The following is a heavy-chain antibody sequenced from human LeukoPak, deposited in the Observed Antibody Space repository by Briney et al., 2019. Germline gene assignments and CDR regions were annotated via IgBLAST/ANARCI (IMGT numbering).Heavy chain of an antibody. V-gene: IGHV1-69*13. J-gene: IGHJ5*02. Sequence: ASVKVSCKASGGTFSSYAISWVRQAPGQGLEWMGGIIPIFGTANYAQKFQGRVTITADESTSTAYMELSSLRSEDTAVYYYARAVRGDNRFDPWGQGTLVTVSS. CDR3: ARAVRGDNRFDP. D-gene: IGHD3-10*01. CDR1: GGTFSSYA. CDR2: IIPIFGTA.